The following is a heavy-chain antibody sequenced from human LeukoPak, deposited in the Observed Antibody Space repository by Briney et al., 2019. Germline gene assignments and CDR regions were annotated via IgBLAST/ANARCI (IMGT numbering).Heavy chain of an antibody. CDR1: GYTLTELS. V-gene: IGHV1-24*01. CDR2: FDPEDGET. CDR3: ATSRCQQLRYFDWSVDY. Sequence: GASVKVSCKVSGYTLTELSMHWVRQAPGKGLEWMGGFDPEDGETIYAQKFQGRVTMTEDTSTDTAYMELSSPRSEDTAVYYCATSRCQQLRYFDWSVDYWGQGTLVTVSS. J-gene: IGHJ4*02. D-gene: IGHD3-9*01.